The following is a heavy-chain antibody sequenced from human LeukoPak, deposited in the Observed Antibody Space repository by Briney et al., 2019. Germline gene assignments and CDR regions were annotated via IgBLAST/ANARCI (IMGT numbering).Heavy chain of an antibody. CDR1: GYTFTSYD. CDR3: ARGTNYGSGSYLFDY. J-gene: IGHJ4*02. D-gene: IGHD3-10*01. V-gene: IGHV1-8*01. CDR2: MNPNSGNT. Sequence: ASVKVSCKASGYTFTSYDINWVRPATGQGLEWMGWMNPNSGNTGYAQKFQGRVTMTRNTSISTAYMELSSLRSEDTAVYYCARGTNYGSGSYLFDYWGQGTLVTVSS.